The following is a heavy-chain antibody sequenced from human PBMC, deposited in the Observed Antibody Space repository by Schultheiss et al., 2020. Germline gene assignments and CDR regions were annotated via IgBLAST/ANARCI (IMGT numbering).Heavy chain of an antibody. V-gene: IGHV4-34*01. CDR3: ARGYYGSGSYYSYYYGMDV. D-gene: IGHD3-10*01. J-gene: IGHJ6*02. CDR1: GGSISSYY. Sequence: SETLSLTCTVSGGSISSYYWSWIRQPTGKGLEWIGEINHSGSTNYNPSLKSRVTISVDTSKNQFSLKLSSVTAADTAVYYCARGYYGSGSYYSYYYGMDVWGQGTTVTVSS. CDR2: INHSGST.